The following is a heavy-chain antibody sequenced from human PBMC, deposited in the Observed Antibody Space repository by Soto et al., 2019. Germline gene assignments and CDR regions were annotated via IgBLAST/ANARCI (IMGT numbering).Heavy chain of an antibody. CDR3: AAGGGLPRYY. CDR2: IYNNGST. V-gene: IGHV4-30-2*01. CDR1: GGSISSGGYS. D-gene: IGHD5-12*01. J-gene: IGHJ4*02. Sequence: QLQLQESGSGLVKPSQPLSLTCAVSGGSISSGGYSWSWIRQPPGKGLEWIGYIYNNGSTYYNPSLKSRVTISVDGSKNQSYLKLRSVTAEGRAVYYCAAGGGLPRYYWGEGTLGTVSS.